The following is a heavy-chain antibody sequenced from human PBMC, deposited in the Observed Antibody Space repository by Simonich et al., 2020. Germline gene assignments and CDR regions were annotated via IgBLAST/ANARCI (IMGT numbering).Heavy chain of an antibody. CDR1: GFTFSSDS. Sequence: EVQLVESGGGLVKPGGSLRLSCAASGFTFSSDSMNWVRQAPGKGRVWVSSISSSSSYIYYAGSVKGRFTISRDNAKNSLYLQMNSLRAEDTAVYYCARDVDTAMVFDYWGQGTLVTVSS. V-gene: IGHV3-21*01. CDR3: ARDVDTAMVFDY. CDR2: ISSSSSYI. J-gene: IGHJ4*02. D-gene: IGHD5-18*01.